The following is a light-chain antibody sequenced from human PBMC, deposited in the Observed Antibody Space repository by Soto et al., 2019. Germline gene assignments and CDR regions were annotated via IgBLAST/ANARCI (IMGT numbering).Light chain of an antibody. CDR3: QQRSNWPLT. CDR2: DAF. CDR1: QSVSSSY. J-gene: IGKJ5*01. Sequence: IVLKQSPGTLSLSQGERATLSCRASQSVSSSYLAWYQQKPGQAPRLLIYDAFIRATGIPARFSGSESGTDFTLTISSLEPEDFAVYYCQQRSNWPLTFGQGTRLEIK. V-gene: IGKV3D-20*02.